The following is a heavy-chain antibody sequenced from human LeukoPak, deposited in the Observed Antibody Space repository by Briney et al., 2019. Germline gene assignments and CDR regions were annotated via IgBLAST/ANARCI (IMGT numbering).Heavy chain of an antibody. D-gene: IGHD2-15*01. J-gene: IGHJ6*03. CDR1: GGSISSYY. CDR2: IYTSGST. V-gene: IGHV4-4*07. Sequence: SETLSLTCTVSGGSISSYYWSWIRQPAGKGLEWIGRIYTSGSTNYNPSLKSRVTMSVDTSKNQFSLKLSSVTAADTAVYYCARGLFGYCSGGSCPYYYYYMDVWGKGTTVTISS. CDR3: ARGLFGYCSGGSCPYYYYYMDV.